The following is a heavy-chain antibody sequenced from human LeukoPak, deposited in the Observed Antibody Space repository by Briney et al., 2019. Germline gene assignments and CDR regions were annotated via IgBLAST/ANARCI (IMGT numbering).Heavy chain of an antibody. J-gene: IGHJ4*02. CDR1: GYTFTGYY. CDR2: INPNTGDT. D-gene: IGHD3-10*01. Sequence: ASVKVSCKASGYTFTGYYIHWVRQAPGQGLEWMGWINPNTGDTNYAQKFQGRVTMTRDTSISTAYMELSGLRSDDTAVYYCAVNTMVRGVFDYWGQGTLVTVSS. V-gene: IGHV1-2*02. CDR3: AVNTMVRGVFDY.